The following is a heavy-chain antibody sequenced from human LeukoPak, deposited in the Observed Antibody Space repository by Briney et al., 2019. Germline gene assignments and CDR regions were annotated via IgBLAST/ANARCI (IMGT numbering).Heavy chain of an antibody. CDR3: AREYCSGGSCYGNLDH. D-gene: IGHD2-15*01. CDR1: GFIFRSYS. Sequence: PGGSLRLSCAASGFIFRSYSINWVRQAPGKGLGWVSFISSAGGVIYYADSVKGRFTISRDNAKNSLYLQMNSLRVEDTAVYYCAREYCSGGSCYGNLDHWGQGTPVTVSS. V-gene: IGHV3-48*01. J-gene: IGHJ4*02. CDR2: ISSAGGVI.